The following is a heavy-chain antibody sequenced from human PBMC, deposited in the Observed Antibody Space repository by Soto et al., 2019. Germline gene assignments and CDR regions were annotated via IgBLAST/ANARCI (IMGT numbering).Heavy chain of an antibody. V-gene: IGHV3-23*01. CDR1: GFTFSSYA. CDR2: ISGSGGST. CDR3: ARDPGYSYGYGLFDY. J-gene: IGHJ4*02. D-gene: IGHD5-18*01. Sequence: EVQLLESGGGLVQPGGSLRLSCAASGFTFSSYAMSWVRQAPGKGLEWVSAISGSGGSTYYADSVKGRFTISRDNSKNTLYLQMNSLRAEDTAVYYCARDPGYSYGYGLFDYWGQGTLVTVSS.